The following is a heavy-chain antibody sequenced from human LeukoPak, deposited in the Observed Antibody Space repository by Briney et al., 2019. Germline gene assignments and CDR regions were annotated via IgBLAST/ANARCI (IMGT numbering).Heavy chain of an antibody. J-gene: IGHJ4*02. CDR2: INHSGST. CDR3: ARGPRITIFGVVIPKSFDY. V-gene: IGHV4-34*01. CDR1: GGSFGGYY. Sequence: SETLSLTCAVYGGSFGGYYWSWIRQPPGKGLEWIGEINHSGSTNYNPSLKSRVTISVDTSKNQFSLKLSSVTAADTAVYYCARGPRITIFGVVIPKSFDYWGQGTLVTVSS. D-gene: IGHD3-3*01.